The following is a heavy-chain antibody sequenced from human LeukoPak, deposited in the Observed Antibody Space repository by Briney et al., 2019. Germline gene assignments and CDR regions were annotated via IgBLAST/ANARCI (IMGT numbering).Heavy chain of an antibody. CDR3: ARVKPGTYYYGSGIDY. D-gene: IGHD3-10*01. J-gene: IGHJ4*02. Sequence: GESLQISCKGSGYSFTSYWNGWVRQMPGKGLEWMGIIYPGDSDTRYSPSFQGQVTISADKSISTAYLQWSSLKASDTAMYYCARVKPGTYYYGSGIDYWGQGTLVTVSS. CDR2: IYPGDSDT. V-gene: IGHV5-51*01. CDR1: GYSFTSYW.